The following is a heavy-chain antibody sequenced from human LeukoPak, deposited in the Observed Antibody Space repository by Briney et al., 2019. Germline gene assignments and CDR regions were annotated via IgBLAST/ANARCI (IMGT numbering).Heavy chain of an antibody. J-gene: IGHJ2*01. CDR2: VYFTGHT. D-gene: IGHD3-10*01. V-gene: IGHV4-59*01. Sequence: SETLSLTCTVSGGSIETYYWTWIRQSPGKGLEWIGYVYFTGHTSYNPSLESRVTISVDRSKNHFSLRLNSVIAADTAVYYCARDTRAHRDGGWYFDLWGRGTLVTVSS. CDR1: GGSIETYY. CDR3: ARDTRAHRDGGWYFDL.